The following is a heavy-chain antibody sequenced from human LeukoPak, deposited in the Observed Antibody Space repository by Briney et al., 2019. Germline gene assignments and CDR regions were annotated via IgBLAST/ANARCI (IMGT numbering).Heavy chain of an antibody. J-gene: IGHJ4*02. CDR2: ISYDGSNK. V-gene: IGHV3-30*04. Sequence: GGSLRLSCAASGFTFSSYAMHWVRQAPGKGLEWVAVISYDGSNKYYADSVKGRFTISRDNSKNTLYLQMNSLRAEDTAVYYCARDGDYYDSSGYSCYFDYWGQGTLVTVSS. CDR1: GFTFSSYA. CDR3: ARDGDYYDSSGYSCYFDY. D-gene: IGHD3-22*01.